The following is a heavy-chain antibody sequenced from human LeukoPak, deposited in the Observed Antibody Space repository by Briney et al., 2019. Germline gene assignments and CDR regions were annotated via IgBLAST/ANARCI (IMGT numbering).Heavy chain of an antibody. J-gene: IGHJ4*02. CDR3: ARAYCSSTSCFLFDY. D-gene: IGHD2-2*01. Sequence: GGSLRLSCAASGFTFSSYGMHWVRQAPGKGLEWVAVIWYDGSNKYYADSVKGRFTISGDNSKNTLYLQMNSLRAEDTAVYYCARAYCSSTSCFLFDYWGQGTLVTVSS. CDR2: IWYDGSNK. V-gene: IGHV3-33*01. CDR1: GFTFSSYG.